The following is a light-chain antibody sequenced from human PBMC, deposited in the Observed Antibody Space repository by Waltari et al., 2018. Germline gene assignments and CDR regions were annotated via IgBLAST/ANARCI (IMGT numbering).Light chain of an antibody. CDR3: SSYTSGTTHVI. Sequence: QSALIQPASVSGSPGQSITIPCTGSSSDIGGYAFVSWYPRRPGKAPQLIISAVSRRPSAVSIRFSGSKSGNTASLTISGLRAEDEADYYCSSYTSGTTHVIFGGGTKLTVL. V-gene: IGLV2-14*03. J-gene: IGLJ2*01. CDR1: SSDIGGYAF. CDR2: AVS.